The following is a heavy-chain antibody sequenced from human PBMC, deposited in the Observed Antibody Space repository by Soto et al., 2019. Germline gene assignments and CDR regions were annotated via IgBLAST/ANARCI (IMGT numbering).Heavy chain of an antibody. Sequence: QVQLQESGPGLVKPSETLSLTCTVSGGSISSYYWSWIRQPPGKGLVWIGYIYYSGSTNYNPSLKRRVTISVDTPKIQFSLQLSSVTAADTAMYYCARDQKNEYGSSGYFHAFDMWGQGTMVTVSS. V-gene: IGHV4-59*01. J-gene: IGHJ3*02. CDR1: GGSISSYY. CDR3: ARDQKNEYGSSGYFHAFDM. CDR2: IYYSGST. D-gene: IGHD3-22*01.